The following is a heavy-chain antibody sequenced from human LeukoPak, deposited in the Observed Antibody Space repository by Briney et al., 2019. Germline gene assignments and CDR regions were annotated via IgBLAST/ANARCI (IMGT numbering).Heavy chain of an antibody. CDR1: GFTLSSYA. Sequence: GGSLRLSCAASGFTLSSYAMSWVRQAPGKGLECISGFSGSGGSTYYADSVKGRFTISRDNSKNTLYLQMNSLRAEDTAVYYCAKKYNTGLDPWGQGTLVTVSS. J-gene: IGHJ5*02. D-gene: IGHD1-14*01. CDR2: FSGSGGST. CDR3: AKKYNTGLDP. V-gene: IGHV3-23*01.